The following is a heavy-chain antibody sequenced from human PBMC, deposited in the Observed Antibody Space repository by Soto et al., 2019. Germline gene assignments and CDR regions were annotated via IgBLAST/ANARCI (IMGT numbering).Heavy chain of an antibody. CDR2: VSSYNGNT. J-gene: IGHJ4*02. CDR1: CCTFTYHG. V-gene: IGHV1-18*01. D-gene: IGHD3-10*01. Sequence: SGQVSFKTSCCTFTYHGIYWVRQAPGQGLEWVGWVSSYNGNTNYAYNLKDRVIMTTDASTSTAYMELRGLRSDDTAVYYCAREVEGSYSPADFWGQGTPVT. CDR3: AREVEGSYSPADF.